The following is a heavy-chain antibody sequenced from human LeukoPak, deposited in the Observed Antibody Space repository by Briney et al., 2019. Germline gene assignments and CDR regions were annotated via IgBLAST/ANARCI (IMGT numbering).Heavy chain of an antibody. D-gene: IGHD3-22*01. Sequence: ASVKVSCKASGGTFSSYAISWVRQAPGQGLEWMGRINPNSGGTNYAQKFQGRVTMTRDTSISTAYMELSRLRSDDTAVYYCARDRRYYYDSSGSFYGMDVWGQGTTVTVSS. CDR1: GGTFSSYA. J-gene: IGHJ6*02. V-gene: IGHV1-2*06. CDR3: ARDRRYYYDSSGSFYGMDV. CDR2: INPNSGGT.